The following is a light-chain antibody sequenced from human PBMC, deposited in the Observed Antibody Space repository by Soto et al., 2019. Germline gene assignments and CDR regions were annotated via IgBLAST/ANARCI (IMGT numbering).Light chain of an antibody. J-gene: IGKJ1*01. CDR3: QQYGSSPWT. CDR1: QSVSINY. V-gene: IGKV3-20*01. CDR2: GAS. Sequence: EVVMTHSPSTLSVSPLERATLSCMSIQSVSINYLAWYQHKPGQAPRLLMYGASSRATGIPDRFSGSGSGTDFTLTISRLEPEDFAVYYCQQYGSSPWTFAQGTKVDNK.